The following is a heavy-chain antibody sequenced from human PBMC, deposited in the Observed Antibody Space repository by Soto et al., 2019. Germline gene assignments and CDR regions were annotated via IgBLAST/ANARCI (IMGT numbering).Heavy chain of an antibody. CDR1: GFQVDYYV. J-gene: IGHJ4*01. CDR2: LSKDSLSI. V-gene: IGHV3-9*01. Sequence: GGALRLSCVAPGFQVDYYVMHWVRHTPGKGLEWIAGLSKDSLSISYGASMKGRFTISRDNAKNSLYLQLNSPRPEDTALYYCVKDALTAVAFYFDYWGRGALVTVSS. D-gene: IGHD6-19*01. CDR3: VKDALTAVAFYFDY.